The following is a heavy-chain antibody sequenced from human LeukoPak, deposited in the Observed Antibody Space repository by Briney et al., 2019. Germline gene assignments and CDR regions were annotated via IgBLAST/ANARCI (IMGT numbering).Heavy chain of an antibody. J-gene: IGHJ4*02. CDR2: INHSGST. D-gene: IGHD3-10*01. Sequence: SQTLSLTCAVYGGSFSGYYWSWIRQPPGKGLEWIGKINHSGSTNYNPSLKSRVTISVDTSKNQFSLKLSSVTAADTAVYYCARGPRITMVRGVSRRSASFDYWGQGTLVTVSS. V-gene: IGHV4-34*01. CDR3: ARGPRITMVRGVSRRSASFDY. CDR1: GGSFSGYY.